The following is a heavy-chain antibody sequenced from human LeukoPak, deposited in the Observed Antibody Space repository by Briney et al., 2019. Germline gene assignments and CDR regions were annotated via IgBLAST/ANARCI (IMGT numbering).Heavy chain of an antibody. J-gene: IGHJ4*02. CDR3: ARGVVAAAWDY. D-gene: IGHD6-13*01. CDR2: ISYDGSNK. CDR1: GFTFSSYA. V-gene: IGHV3-30-3*01. Sequence: GRSLRLSCAASGFTFSSYAMHWVRQAPGKGLEWVAVISYDGSNKYYADSVKGRFTISRDNSKNTLYLQMNSLRAEDTAVYYCARGVVAAAWDYWGQGTLVTVSS.